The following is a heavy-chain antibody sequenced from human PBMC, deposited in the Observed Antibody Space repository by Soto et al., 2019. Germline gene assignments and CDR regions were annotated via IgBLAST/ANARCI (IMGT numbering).Heavy chain of an antibody. Sequence: SETLSLTCTVSGGSISSSSYYWGWIRQPPGKGMEWIGSIYYSGSTYYNTPLKSRVTISVDTSKNQFSLKLSSVTAADTAVYFCASQLVLHYDSSGYYGGHFDYWGQGTLVTVSS. D-gene: IGHD3-22*01. J-gene: IGHJ4*02. CDR1: GGSISSSSYY. V-gene: IGHV4-39*01. CDR3: ASQLVLHYDSSGYYGGHFDY. CDR2: IYYSGST.